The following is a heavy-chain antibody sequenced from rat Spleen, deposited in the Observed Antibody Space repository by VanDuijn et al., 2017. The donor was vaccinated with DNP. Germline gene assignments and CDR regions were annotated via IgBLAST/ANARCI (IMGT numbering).Heavy chain of an antibody. Sequence: VQLVESGGGLVQPGRSLKLSCAASGFTFSDYYMAWVRQAPTKGLEWVAYIHYDGGTTYYGDSVKGRFTISRDNAENTLYLQMYSLRSEDMATYYCVRWDYGIYGFDYWGQGVMVTVSS. V-gene: IGHV5-22*01. CDR3: VRWDYGIYGFDY. D-gene: IGHD1-11*01. CDR1: GFTFSDYY. J-gene: IGHJ2*01. CDR2: IHYDGGTT.